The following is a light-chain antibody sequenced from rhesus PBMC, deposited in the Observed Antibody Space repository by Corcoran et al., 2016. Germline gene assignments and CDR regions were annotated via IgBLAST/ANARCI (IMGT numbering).Light chain of an antibody. J-gene: IGKJ3*01. CDR1: HDINNW. CDR3: QHHNNSPFT. CDR2: RAS. V-gene: IGKV1-69*01. Sequence: DIQMTQSPSSLSASVGDRVTITCRASHDINNWLAWYQQKPGKAPKLLIYRASNLETGVPSRFSGSGSGTDFSLPLRRLQPEAVATYYCQHHNNSPFTFGPGTKLDIK.